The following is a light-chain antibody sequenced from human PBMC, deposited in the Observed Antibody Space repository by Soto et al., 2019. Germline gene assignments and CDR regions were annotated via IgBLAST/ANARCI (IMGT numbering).Light chain of an antibody. J-gene: IGLJ1*01. CDR2: EVT. CDR1: SSDIGVYDY. V-gene: IGLV2-14*01. CDR3: VSHISVAYRSIYV. Sequence: QSVLTQPASVSGSPGQSITISCTGTSSDIGVYDYVSWYQQHPGKAPKLIIYEVTNRPSGLSNRFSGSKSDNTASLTISGHQAEDEADYYCVSHISVAYRSIYVFGTGTKVTVL.